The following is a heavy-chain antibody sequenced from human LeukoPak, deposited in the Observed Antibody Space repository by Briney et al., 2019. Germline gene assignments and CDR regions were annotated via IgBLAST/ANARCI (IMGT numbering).Heavy chain of an antibody. Sequence: GGSLRLSCAASGFTFDDYAMHWVRQAPGKGLEWVSGISWNSGSIGYADSVKGRFTISRDNAKNSLYLQMNSLRAEDTALYYCAKAGMVRGRGYFDYWGQGTLVTVSS. V-gene: IGHV3-9*01. D-gene: IGHD3-10*01. CDR1: GFTFDDYA. J-gene: IGHJ4*02. CDR2: ISWNSGSI. CDR3: AKAGMVRGRGYFDY.